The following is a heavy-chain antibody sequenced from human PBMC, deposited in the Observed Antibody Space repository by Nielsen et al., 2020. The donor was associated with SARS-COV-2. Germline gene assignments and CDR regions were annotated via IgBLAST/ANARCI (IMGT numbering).Heavy chain of an antibody. J-gene: IGHJ5*02. D-gene: IGHD3-10*01. CDR3: ARDNRGWFDP. Sequence: GSLRLSCAASGFTFNIYAMAWVRRIPGRGLQWVTGVSSSGGSTYYTDSVKGRFTISRDNAKNSLYLQMNSLRAEDTAVYYCARDNRGWFDPWGQGTLVTVSS. CDR2: VSSSGGST. V-gene: IGHV3-23*01. CDR1: GFTFNIYA.